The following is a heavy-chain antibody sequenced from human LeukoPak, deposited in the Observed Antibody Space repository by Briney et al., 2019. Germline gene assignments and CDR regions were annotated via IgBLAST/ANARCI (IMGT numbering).Heavy chain of an antibody. CDR1: GFTFSSYS. D-gene: IGHD1-26*01. J-gene: IGHJ1*01. V-gene: IGHV3-21*01. Sequence: GGSLRLSCAASGFTFSSYSMNWVRQAPGKGLEWVSSISSSSSYIYYADSVKGRFTISRDNAKNSLYLQMNSLRAEDTAVYYCARDPGRIVGATWYFQHWGQGTLVTVSS. CDR2: ISSSSSYI. CDR3: ARDPGRIVGATWYFQH.